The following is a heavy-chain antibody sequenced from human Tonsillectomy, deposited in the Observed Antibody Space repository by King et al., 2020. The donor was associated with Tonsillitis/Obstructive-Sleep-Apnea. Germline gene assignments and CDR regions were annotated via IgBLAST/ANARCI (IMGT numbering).Heavy chain of an antibody. CDR3: ARENIVVVPAAMGGGFDH. CDR2: INHSGST. V-gene: IGHV4-34*01. J-gene: IGHJ4*02. CDR1: GGSFSGYY. Sequence: VQLQQWGAGLLKPSETLSLTCAVYGGSFSGYYWSWIRQPPGKGLEWIGEINHSGSTNYNPSLQSRATISADTSKNQFSLKLSSLTAADTAVYYCARENIVVVPAAMGGGFDHWGQGTLVTVSS. D-gene: IGHD2-2*01.